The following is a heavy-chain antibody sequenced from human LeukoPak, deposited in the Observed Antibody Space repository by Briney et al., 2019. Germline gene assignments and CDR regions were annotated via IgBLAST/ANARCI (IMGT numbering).Heavy chain of an antibody. CDR3: ARGGGSYLVHWFDP. D-gene: IGHD1-26*01. CDR2: TNHSGST. Sequence: SETLSLTCAVYGGSFSGYYWSWIRQPPGKGLEWIGETNHSGSTNYNPSLKSRVTISVDTSKNQFSLKLSSVTAADTAVYYCARGGGSYLVHWFDPWGQGTLVTVSS. J-gene: IGHJ5*02. V-gene: IGHV4-34*01. CDR1: GGSFSGYY.